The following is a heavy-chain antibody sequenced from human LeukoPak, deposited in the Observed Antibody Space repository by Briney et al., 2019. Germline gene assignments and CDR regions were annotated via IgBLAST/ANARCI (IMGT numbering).Heavy chain of an antibody. CDR1: GYTFTGYY. D-gene: IGHD6-13*01. CDR3: ARQGLGIAAAQHDNYYYYYMDV. Sequence: GASVKVSCKASGYTFTGYYMHWVRQAPGQGLEWMGWINPNSGGTNYAQKFQGRVTMTRDTSISTAYMELSRLRSDDTAVYYCARQGLGIAAAQHDNYYYYYMDVWGKGTTVTVSS. CDR2: INPNSGGT. J-gene: IGHJ6*03. V-gene: IGHV1-2*02.